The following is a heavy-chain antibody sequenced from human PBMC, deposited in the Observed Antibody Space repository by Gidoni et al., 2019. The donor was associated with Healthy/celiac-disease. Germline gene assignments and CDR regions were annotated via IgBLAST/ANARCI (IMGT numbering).Heavy chain of an antibody. CDR2: ICYDGSNK. J-gene: IGHJ3*02. Sequence: QVQLVASGGGVVQPGRSLRLSCAASGFTFSSYGMDWVRQAPGKGLEWVAVICYDGSNKYYADSVKGRFTISGDNSKNTLYLQMNSLRAEDTAVYYCARGDNYDSSVYAFDIWGQGTMVTVSS. CDR3: ARGDNYDSSVYAFDI. D-gene: IGHD3-22*01. V-gene: IGHV3-33*08. CDR1: GFTFSSYG.